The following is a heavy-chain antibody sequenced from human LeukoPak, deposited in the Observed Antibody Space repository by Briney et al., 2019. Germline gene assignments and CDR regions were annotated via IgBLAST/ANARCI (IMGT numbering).Heavy chain of an antibody. CDR2: ISSGNSYI. CDR1: GFIFSSYT. D-gene: IGHD3-22*01. J-gene: IGHJ4*02. V-gene: IGHV3-21*04. CDR3: ARGQSYYDTSGSY. Sequence: PGGSLRLSCAASGFIFSSYTMNWVRQAPGKGLEWVSSISSGNSYIYYADLMKGRFTISRDDAKNSLFLQMNSLRAEDTAVYYCARGQSYYDTSGSYWGQGTLVTVSS.